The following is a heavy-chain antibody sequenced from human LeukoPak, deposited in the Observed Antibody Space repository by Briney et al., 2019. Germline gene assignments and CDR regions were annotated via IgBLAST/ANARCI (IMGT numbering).Heavy chain of an antibody. CDR2: IYYSGST. J-gene: IGHJ4*02. CDR3: ARVRVVSGPPAWYFDY. CDR1: GGSISSSSYY. D-gene: IGHD2-21*01. Sequence: PSETLSLTCTVSGGSISSSSYYWGWIRQPPGKGLEWIGSIYYSGSTYYNPSLKSRVTISVDTSKNQFSLKLSSVTAADTAVYYCARVRVVSGPPAWYFDYWGQGTLVTVSS. V-gene: IGHV4-39*01.